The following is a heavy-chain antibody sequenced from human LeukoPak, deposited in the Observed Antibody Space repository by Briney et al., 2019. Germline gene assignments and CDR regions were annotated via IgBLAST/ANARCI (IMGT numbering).Heavy chain of an antibody. D-gene: IGHD3-10*01. V-gene: IGHV3-30*02. CDR3: AKDARVGSGNQRRAYYYYYMDV. J-gene: IGHJ6*03. CDR2: IRYDGSNK. Sequence: GGSLRLSCAASGFTFSSYGMHWVRQAPGKGLEWVAFIRYDGSNKYYADSVKGRFTISRDNSKNTLYLQMNSLRAEDTALYYCAKDARVGSGNQRRAYYYYYMDVWGKGTTVTISS. CDR1: GFTFSSYG.